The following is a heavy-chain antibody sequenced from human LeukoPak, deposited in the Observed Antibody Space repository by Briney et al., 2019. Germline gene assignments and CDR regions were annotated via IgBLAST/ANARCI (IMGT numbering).Heavy chain of an antibody. Sequence: PSETLSLTCTVSGGSISSYYWSWIRQPPGKGLEWIGYIYYSGSTNYNPSLKSRVTISVDTSKNQFSLKLSSVTAADTAVYYCARDKITGYSSTSYYYYGMDAWGQGTTVTVSS. CDR3: ARDKITGYSSTSYYYYGMDA. CDR1: GGSISSYY. V-gene: IGHV4-59*01. D-gene: IGHD6-13*01. CDR2: IYYSGST. J-gene: IGHJ6*02.